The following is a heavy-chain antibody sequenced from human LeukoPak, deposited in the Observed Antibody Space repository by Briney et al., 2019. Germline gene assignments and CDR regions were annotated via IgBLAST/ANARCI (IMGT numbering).Heavy chain of an antibody. CDR1: GFTFSSYS. CDR2: ISSSSSYI. J-gene: IGHJ6*03. D-gene: IGHD2-15*01. CDR3: ARDRDAPEVAYMDV. V-gene: IGHV3-21*04. Sequence: GGSLRLSCAASGFTFSSYSMNWVRQAPGKGLEWVSSISSSSSYIYYADSVKGRFTISRDNAKNSLYLQMNSLRAEDTAVYYCARDRDAPEVAYMDVWGKGTTVTVSS.